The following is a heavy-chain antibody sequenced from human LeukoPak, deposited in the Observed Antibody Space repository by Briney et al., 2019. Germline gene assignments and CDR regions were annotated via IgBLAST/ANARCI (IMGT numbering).Heavy chain of an antibody. CDR2: INTNTGNP. CDR3: ARDPRAGYSYGYYYYYGMDV. V-gene: IGHV7-4-1*02. CDR1: GYTFTSYA. D-gene: IGHD5-18*01. J-gene: IGHJ6*02. Sequence: ASVKVSCKASGYTFTSYAMNWVRQAPGQGLEWMGWINTNTGNPTYAQGFTGRFVFSLDTSVSTAYLQISSLKAGDTAVYYCARDPRAGYSYGYYYYYGMDVWGQGTTVTVSS.